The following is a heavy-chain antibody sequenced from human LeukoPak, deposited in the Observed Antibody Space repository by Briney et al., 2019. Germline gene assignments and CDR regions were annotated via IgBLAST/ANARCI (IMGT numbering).Heavy chain of an antibody. CDR1: GGSISSYY. V-gene: IGHV4-59*01. Sequence: PSETPSLTCTVSGGSISSYYWSWIRQPPGKGLEWIGYIYYSGSTNYNPSLKSRVTISVDTSKNQFSLKLSSVTAADTAVYYCARAGYDFWSGYYGEYYFDYWGQGTLVTVSS. D-gene: IGHD3-3*01. CDR3: ARAGYDFWSGYYGEYYFDY. CDR2: IYYSGST. J-gene: IGHJ4*02.